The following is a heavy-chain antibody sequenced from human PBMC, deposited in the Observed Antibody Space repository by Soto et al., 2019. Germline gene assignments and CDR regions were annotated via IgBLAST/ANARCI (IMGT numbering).Heavy chain of an antibody. V-gene: IGHV3-33*01. J-gene: IGHJ6*02. Sequence: GGSLRLSCAASGFTFSSYGMHWVRQAPGKGLEWVAVIWYDGSNKYYADSVKGRFTISRDNSKNTLYLQMNSLRAEDTVVYYCASEYCSGGSCYYYGMDVWGQGTTVTVSS. CDR2: IWYDGSNK. D-gene: IGHD2-15*01. CDR1: GFTFSSYG. CDR3: ASEYCSGGSCYYYGMDV.